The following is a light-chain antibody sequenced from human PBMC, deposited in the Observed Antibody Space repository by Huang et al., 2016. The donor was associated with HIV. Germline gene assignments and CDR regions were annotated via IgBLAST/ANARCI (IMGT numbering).Light chain of an antibody. CDR1: ESIGSG. CDR3: QQYNKWPYT. Sequence: EVLMTHSPAPLSGSPGDGVSLPCRAGESIGSGLAWYQQRPGQAPRLLIYGTSTRASGVPARFSGGGSGTDFTLTITSLQSEDFVIYFCQQYNKWPYTFGLGTKLEIK. CDR2: GTS. V-gene: IGKV3-15*01. J-gene: IGKJ2*01.